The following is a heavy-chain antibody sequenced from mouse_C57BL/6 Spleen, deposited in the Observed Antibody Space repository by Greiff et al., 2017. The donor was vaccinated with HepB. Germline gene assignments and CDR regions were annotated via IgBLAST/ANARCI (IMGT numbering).Heavy chain of an antibody. V-gene: IGHV1-63*01. CDR3: ARSRDYYGSEDWYFDV. J-gene: IGHJ1*03. CDR2: IYPGGGYT. D-gene: IGHD1-1*01. CDR1: GYTFTNYW. Sequence: QVQLKESGAELVRPGTSVKMSCKASGYTFTNYWIGWAKQRPGHGLEWIGDIYPGGGYTNYNEKFKGKATLTADKSSSTAYMQFSSLTSEDSAIYYCARSRDYYGSEDWYFDVWGTGTTVTVSS.